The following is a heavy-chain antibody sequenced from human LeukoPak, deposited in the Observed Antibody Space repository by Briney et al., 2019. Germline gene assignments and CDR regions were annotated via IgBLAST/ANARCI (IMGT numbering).Heavy chain of an antibody. CDR3: ARLADCSSSSCRSFDY. CDR2: INPNSGFT. Sequence: ASVKVSCKASGYPFTGYYLHWVRQAPGQGLEWMGWINPNSGFTNYAQKFQGRVTMTRDTAISTAYMELSRLRSDDTAVYYCARLADCSSSSCRSFDYWGQGTLVTVSS. D-gene: IGHD2-2*01. V-gene: IGHV1-2*02. CDR1: GYPFTGYY. J-gene: IGHJ4*02.